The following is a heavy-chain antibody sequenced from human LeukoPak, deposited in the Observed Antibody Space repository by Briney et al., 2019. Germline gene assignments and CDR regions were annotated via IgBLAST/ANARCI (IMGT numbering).Heavy chain of an antibody. CDR3: ARDMTRGYSYGSYDY. J-gene: IGHJ4*02. V-gene: IGHV1-18*01. CDR1: GYTFTSYG. D-gene: IGHD5-18*01. CDR2: ISAYNGNT. Sequence: ASVKVSCKASGYTFTSYGISWVRQAPGQGLEWMGWISAYNGNTNYAQKLQGRVTMTTDTSTSTAYMELRSLRSDDTAVYYCARDMTRGYSYGSYDYWGQGTLVTVSS.